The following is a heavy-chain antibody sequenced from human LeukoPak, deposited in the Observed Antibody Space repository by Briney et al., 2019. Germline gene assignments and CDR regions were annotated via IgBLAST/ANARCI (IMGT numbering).Heavy chain of an antibody. CDR1: GFTFDDYA. CDR3: AKDKRWLHPGGFDY. J-gene: IGHJ4*02. CDR2: ISWNSGSI. V-gene: IGHV3-9*01. Sequence: GGSLRLSCAASGFTFDDYAMHWVRQAPGKGLEWVSGISWNSGSIGYADHVKGRFTISRDNAKNSLYLQMNSLRAQDTALYYCAKDKRWLHPGGFDYWGQGTLVTVSS. D-gene: IGHD5-24*01.